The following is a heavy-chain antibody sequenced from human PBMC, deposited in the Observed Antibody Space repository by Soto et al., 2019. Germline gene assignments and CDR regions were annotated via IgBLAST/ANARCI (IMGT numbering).Heavy chain of an antibody. V-gene: IGHV3-30*03. Sequence: GGSLRLSCAATGFLFNTYVMHWVRQAPGKGLEWVAAISYDAKSAFYVDSVKGRFTVSRDNSKYILYLQMDRLRPEDTAIYYCARQNYYESMRNYHWGALDKWGPGTVVTV. CDR1: GFLFNTYV. CDR2: ISYDAKSA. CDR3: ARQNYYESMRNYHWGALDK. J-gene: IGHJ3*02. D-gene: IGHD3-22*01.